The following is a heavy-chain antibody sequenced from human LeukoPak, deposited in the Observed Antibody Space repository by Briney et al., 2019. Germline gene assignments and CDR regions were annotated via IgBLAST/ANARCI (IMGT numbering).Heavy chain of an antibody. V-gene: IGHV1-69*04. D-gene: IGHD6-13*01. CDR2: IIPILGIA. CDR3: ARDADPYTPFIAAAGFLY. Sequence: SVKVSCKASGGTVSSYAIIWVRQAPGQGLEWRGRIIPILGIANYAQKFQGRVTITADKSTSTAYMELSSLRSEDTAVYYCARDADPYTPFIAAAGFLYWGQGTLVTVSS. CDR1: GGTVSSYA. J-gene: IGHJ4*02.